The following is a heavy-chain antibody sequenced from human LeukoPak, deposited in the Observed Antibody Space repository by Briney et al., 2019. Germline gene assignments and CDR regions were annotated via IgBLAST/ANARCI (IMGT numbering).Heavy chain of an antibody. V-gene: IGHV3-64*01. CDR3: ARASGPYDD. J-gene: IGHJ4*02. CDR1: GFTFSSYD. CDR2: ISNKGGNT. D-gene: IGHD3-10*01. Sequence: GGSLRLSCAASGFTFSSYDMHWVRQAPGKGLEYVSSISNKGGNTYYANSVKGRFTISGDNSKNTLDLQMGSLRADDMAVYYCARASGPYDDWGQGTLVTVSS.